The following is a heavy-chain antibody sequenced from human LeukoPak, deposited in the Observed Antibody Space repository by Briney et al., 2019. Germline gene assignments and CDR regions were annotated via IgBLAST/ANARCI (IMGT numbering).Heavy chain of an antibody. D-gene: IGHD3-10*01. CDR2: ISWNSGSI. J-gene: IGHJ4*02. CDR1: GFTFDDYA. Sequence: PGRSLRLSCAASGFTFDDYAMHWVRQAPGKGLEWVSGISWNSGSIGYADSVKGRFTISRDNSKNTVYLQMNSLRVEDTAVYYCARDSSLWFGATWGQGTLVIVSS. V-gene: IGHV3-9*01. CDR3: ARDSSLWFGAT.